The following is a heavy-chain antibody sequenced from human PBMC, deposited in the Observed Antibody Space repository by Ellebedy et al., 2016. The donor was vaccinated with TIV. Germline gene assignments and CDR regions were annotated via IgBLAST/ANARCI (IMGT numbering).Heavy chain of an antibody. CDR3: ARDNGNWFDP. D-gene: IGHD4-17*01. V-gene: IGHV3-66*01. J-gene: IGHJ5*02. Sequence: GESLKISCAASGFTVSSNYMSWVRQAPGKGLEWVSVIYSGGSTYYADSVKGRFTISRDNSKNTLYLQMNSLRAEDTAVYYCARDNGNWFDPWGQGTLVTVSS. CDR1: GFTVSSNY. CDR2: IYSGGST.